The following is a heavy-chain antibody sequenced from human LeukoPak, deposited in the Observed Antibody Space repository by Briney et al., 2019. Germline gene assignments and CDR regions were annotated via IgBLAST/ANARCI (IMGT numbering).Heavy chain of an antibody. CDR2: INHSGST. CDR3: ARHDNRYYDFWSGYYDY. J-gene: IGHJ4*02. D-gene: IGHD3-3*01. Sequence: SETLSLTCSVYGGSFSGYYWSWIRQPPGKGLEWIGEINHSGSTNYNPSLKSRVTISVDTSKSQFSLKLSSVTAADTAVYYCARHDNRYYDFWSGYYDYWGQGTLVTVSS. CDR1: GGSFSGYY. V-gene: IGHV4-34*01.